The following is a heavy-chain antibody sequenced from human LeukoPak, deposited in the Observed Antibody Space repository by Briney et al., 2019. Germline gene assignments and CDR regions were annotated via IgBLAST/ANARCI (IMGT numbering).Heavy chain of an antibody. CDR3: ARDRMVRASIGPLFDY. CDR1: GYTFTSYG. J-gene: IGHJ4*02. D-gene: IGHD3-10*01. V-gene: IGHV1-18*01. CDR2: ISAYNGNT. Sequence: EASVKVSCKASGYTFTSYGISWVRQAPGQGLEWMGWISAYNGNTNYAQKLQGRVTMTTDTSTSTAYMELRSLRSDDTAVYYCARDRMVRASIGPLFDYWGQGTLVTVSS.